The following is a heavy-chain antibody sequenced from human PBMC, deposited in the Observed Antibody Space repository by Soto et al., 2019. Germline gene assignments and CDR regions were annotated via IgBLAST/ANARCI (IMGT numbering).Heavy chain of an antibody. CDR2: ISGSGGST. CDR1: GFTFSSYA. Sequence: EVQLLESGGGLVQPGGSLRLSCAASGFTFSSYAMSWVRQAPGKGLEWVSAISGSGGSTYYADSVKGRFTISRDNSKKTLYLQMNSLRAEDTAVYYCAKTAIVVPAAPAEKYAFDIWGQGTMVTVSS. D-gene: IGHD2-2*01. V-gene: IGHV3-23*01. J-gene: IGHJ3*02. CDR3: AKTAIVVPAAPAEKYAFDI.